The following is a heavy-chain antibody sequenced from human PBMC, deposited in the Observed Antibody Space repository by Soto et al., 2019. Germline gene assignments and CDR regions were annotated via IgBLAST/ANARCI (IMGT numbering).Heavy chain of an antibody. CDR1: GFTFSSYW. Sequence: PGGSLRLSCAASGFTFSSYWMSWVRQAPGKGLEWVANIKQDGSEKYYVDSVKGRFTISRDNAKNSLYLQMNSLRAEDTAVYYCARVSEGYSSSHGVYYYYYYGMDVWGQGTTVTVSS. V-gene: IGHV3-7*03. CDR2: IKQDGSEK. D-gene: IGHD6-13*01. CDR3: ARVSEGYSSSHGVYYYYYYGMDV. J-gene: IGHJ6*02.